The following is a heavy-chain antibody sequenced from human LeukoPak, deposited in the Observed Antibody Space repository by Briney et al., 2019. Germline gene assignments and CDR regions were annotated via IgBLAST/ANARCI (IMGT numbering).Heavy chain of an antibody. Sequence: SETLSLTCAVYGGSFSGYYWSWIRQPPGKGLEWIGEINHSGSTNYNPSLKSRVTISVDTSKNQFSLKLSSVTAADTAVYYCARAPTLYDSSGYYYRFGGYFDYWGQGTLVTVSS. J-gene: IGHJ4*02. V-gene: IGHV4-34*01. CDR2: INHSGST. CDR1: GGSFSGYY. D-gene: IGHD3-22*01. CDR3: ARAPTLYDSSGYYYRFGGYFDY.